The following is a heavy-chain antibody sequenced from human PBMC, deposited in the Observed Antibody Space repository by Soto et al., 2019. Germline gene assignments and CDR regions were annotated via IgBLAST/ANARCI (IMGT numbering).Heavy chain of an antibody. Sequence: QVQLQESGPGLVKPSGTLSLTCAVSSGSVSDSYWWSWVRQPPGKGLEWIGEIYHTGSTNYNPSLKSRVTMSVDKSKNQFSLKLSSVTAADTAVYYCAGGGAYRFDYWGQGTLVTVSS. CDR1: SGSVSDSYW. J-gene: IGHJ4*02. D-gene: IGHD1-26*01. CDR3: AGGGAYRFDY. V-gene: IGHV4-4*02. CDR2: IYHTGST.